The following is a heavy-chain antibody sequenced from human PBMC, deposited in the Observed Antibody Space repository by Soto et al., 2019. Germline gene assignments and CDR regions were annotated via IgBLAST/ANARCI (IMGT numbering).Heavy chain of an antibody. CDR3: ARDPKFQSPPNN. CDR2: INPSGGST. V-gene: IGHV1-46*01. Sequence: ASVKVSCKASGYTFTNYHMHWVRQAPGLGLEWMGIINPSGGSTTYAQKFQGRVTMTRDTSTRTVYMELNSLRAEDTAVYYCARDPKFQSPPNNWGQGTLVTVSS. CDR1: GYTFTNYH. J-gene: IGHJ4*02.